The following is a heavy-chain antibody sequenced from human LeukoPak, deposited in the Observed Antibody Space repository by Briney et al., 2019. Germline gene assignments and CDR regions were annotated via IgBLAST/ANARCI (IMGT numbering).Heavy chain of an antibody. J-gene: IGHJ4*02. CDR1: GFTFSSYA. Sequence: GGSLRLSCAASGFTFSSYAMSRVRQAPGKGLEWVSAISGSGGSTYYADSVKGRFTISRDNSKNTLYLQMNSLRAEDTAVYYCAKLQGHSSGWYNYWGQGTLVTVSS. D-gene: IGHD6-19*01. CDR2: ISGSGGST. V-gene: IGHV3-23*01. CDR3: AKLQGHSSGWYNY.